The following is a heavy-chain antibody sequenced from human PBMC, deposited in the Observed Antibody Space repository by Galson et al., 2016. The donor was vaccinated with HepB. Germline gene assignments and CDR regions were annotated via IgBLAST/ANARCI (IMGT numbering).Heavy chain of an antibody. CDR3: ARRLTHDSKIWDIDY. CDR1: GYSFSNYW. D-gene: IGHD3-16*01. Sequence: QSGAEVKKPGESLKISCQGSGYSFSNYWIGRVRQKPGKGLEWMGIISPGDSHTRDSPSFQGQVTISADNSINTAYLQWNSLKASDTAIYYCARRLTHDSKIWDIDYWGQGTLVTVSS. CDR2: ISPGDSHT. V-gene: IGHV5-51*01. J-gene: IGHJ4*02.